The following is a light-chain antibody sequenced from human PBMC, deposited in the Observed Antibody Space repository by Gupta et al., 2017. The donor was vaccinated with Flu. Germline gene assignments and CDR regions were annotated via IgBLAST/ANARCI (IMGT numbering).Light chain of an antibody. CDR1: QSISSY. Sequence: DIQMTQSPSSLSASVGDRVTITCRASQSISSYLNWYQQKPGEAPKLLIYAASSLQGGVPSRFSGTESGTDFTLTISSLQPEDFGTYYCQLCYSPALCSFGQGTKLEIK. V-gene: IGKV1-39*01. CDR3: QLCYSPALCS. CDR2: AAS. J-gene: IGKJ2*04.